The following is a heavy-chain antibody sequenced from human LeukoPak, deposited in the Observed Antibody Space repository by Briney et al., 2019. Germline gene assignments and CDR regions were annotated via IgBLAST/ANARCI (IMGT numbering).Heavy chain of an antibody. CDR3: ASPPTRECSSISCPLSY. CDR1: GSRFTSYW. J-gene: IGHJ4*02. Sequence: HGESLKISCKGSGSRFTSYWIAWVRQMPGKGLEWMGIIYPGDSDTRYSPSFQGQVTISVDKSVSAAYLQWSSLRASDTAMYYCASPPTRECSSISCPLSYGGQGALVTVSS. D-gene: IGHD2-2*01. V-gene: IGHV5-51*01. CDR2: IYPGDSDT.